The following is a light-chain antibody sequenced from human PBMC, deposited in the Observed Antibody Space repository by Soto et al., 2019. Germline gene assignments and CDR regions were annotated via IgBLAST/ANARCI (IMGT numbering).Light chain of an antibody. CDR1: QGIDSW. Sequence: DIQMTQSRSSVSASVGDRVTITCRASQGIDSWLAWYQQKPGKAPKLLIYAASNLQSGVPSRFSGSGSGIDFTLTISNLQPEDFATYYCQQTNRFPRTFGPGTKVDIK. CDR2: AAS. J-gene: IGKJ3*01. V-gene: IGKV1-12*01. CDR3: QQTNRFPRT.